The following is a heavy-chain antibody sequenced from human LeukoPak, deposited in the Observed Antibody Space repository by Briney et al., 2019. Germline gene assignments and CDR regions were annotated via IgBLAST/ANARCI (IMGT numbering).Heavy chain of an antibody. J-gene: IGHJ4*02. D-gene: IGHD3-22*01. Sequence: SXYAXSWVRQAPXKGLGWVSAISGSGGSTYYADSVKGRFTISRDNSKNTLYLQMNSLRAEDTAVYYCAKDVPYYYDSSGIYWGQGTLVTVSS. CDR3: AKDVPYYYDSSGIY. CDR2: ISGSGGST. CDR1: SXYA. V-gene: IGHV3-23*01.